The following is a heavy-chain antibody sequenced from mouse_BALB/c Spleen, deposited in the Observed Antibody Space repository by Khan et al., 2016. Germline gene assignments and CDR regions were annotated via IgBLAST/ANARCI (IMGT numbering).Heavy chain of an antibody. CDR3: LSGHYAMDF. CDR1: GFTFSNYW. CDR2: IRLKSNNYAT. V-gene: IGHV6-6*02. J-gene: IGHJ4*01. Sequence: EVKLEVSGGGLVQPGGSMKLSCVASGFTFSNYWMNWVRQSPEKGLEWVAKIRLKSNNYATHYAESVKGRFTISRDDSKSSVYLQMNNLRAEDTGIYYCLSGHYAMDFWGQGTSVTVSS.